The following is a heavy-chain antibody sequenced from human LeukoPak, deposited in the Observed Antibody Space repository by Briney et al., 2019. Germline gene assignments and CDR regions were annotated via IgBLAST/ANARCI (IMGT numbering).Heavy chain of an antibody. CDR2: IYSSGSN. Sequence: SETPSLTCTVSGGSISGYFWSWIRQPAGKGREWIGRIYSSGSNNYNPSLKSRVTISLDTSKNHLFLNLSSVTAADTTVYYCARDTTSGREPTSGRPLDYWGQGTLVTVSS. CDR1: GGSISGYF. J-gene: IGHJ4*02. D-gene: IGHD5-12*01. V-gene: IGHV4-4*07. CDR3: ARDTTSGREPTSGRPLDY.